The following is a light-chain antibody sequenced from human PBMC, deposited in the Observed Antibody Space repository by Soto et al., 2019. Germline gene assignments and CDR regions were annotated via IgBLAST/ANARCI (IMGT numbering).Light chain of an antibody. CDR3: QQYNNWPLT. CDR1: QRVSND. CDR2: GAS. Sequence: EIVMTHSPATLSVSPGERATLSFSSSQRVSNDFACYQQKPGQAPRLLIYGASTRATGIPARFSGSGSGTEFTLTISSLQSEDFAVYYCQQYNNWPLTFGGGTKVDIK. V-gene: IGKV3-15*01. J-gene: IGKJ4*01.